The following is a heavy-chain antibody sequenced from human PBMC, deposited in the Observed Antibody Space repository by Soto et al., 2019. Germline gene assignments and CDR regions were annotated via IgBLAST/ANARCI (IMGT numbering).Heavy chain of an antibody. Sequence: QVQLQQWGAGLLKPSETLSLTCAVYGGSFSGYYWSWIRQPPGKGLEWIGEINHSGSTNYNPSLTIRVTISVHNSKRQFSLKLSSVTAADTAVYYCAIGDGAVAGTDFDYWGQGTLVTVSS. CDR1: GGSFSGYY. CDR2: INHSGST. V-gene: IGHV4-34*01. D-gene: IGHD6-19*01. CDR3: AIGDGAVAGTDFDY. J-gene: IGHJ4*02.